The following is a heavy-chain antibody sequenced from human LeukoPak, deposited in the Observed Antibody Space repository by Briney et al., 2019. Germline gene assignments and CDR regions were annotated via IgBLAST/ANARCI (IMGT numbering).Heavy chain of an antibody. CDR1: GFTFSSYS. V-gene: IGHV3-21*01. Sequence: GGSLRLSCAASGFTFSSYSMNWVRQAPGKGLEWVSSISSSSSYIYYADSVKGRFTISRDNAKNSLYLQMNSLRAEDTAVYYCAREGPSGYSSSWVDYWGQGTLVTVSS. D-gene: IGHD6-13*01. CDR3: AREGPSGYSSSWVDY. CDR2: ISSSSSYI. J-gene: IGHJ4*02.